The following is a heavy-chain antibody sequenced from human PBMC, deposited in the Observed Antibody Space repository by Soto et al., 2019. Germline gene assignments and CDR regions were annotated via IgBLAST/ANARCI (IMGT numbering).Heavy chain of an antibody. V-gene: IGHV1-18*01. CDR3: AAGRPTWKYVPPLDY. J-gene: IGHJ4*02. Sequence: ASLKVSCKASGYTFTIYGISWVRQAPGQGLEWMGWISAYNGNTNYAQKLQGRVTMTTDTSTSTAYMELRSLRSEDTAVYYCAAGRPTWKYVPPLDYWGQGTLVTVSS. CDR1: GYTFTIYG. D-gene: IGHD1-7*01. CDR2: ISAYNGNT.